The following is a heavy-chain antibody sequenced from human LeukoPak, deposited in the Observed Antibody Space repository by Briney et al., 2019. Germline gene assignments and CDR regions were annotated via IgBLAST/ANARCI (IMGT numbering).Heavy chain of an antibody. Sequence: ASVKVSCKASGYTFTSYYMHWVRQAPGQGLEWMGIINPSGGSTSYAQKFQGRVTMTRDMSTSTVYMGLSSLRSEDTAVYYCATRAPPRYDSSGYYHYWGQGTLVTVSS. D-gene: IGHD3-22*01. V-gene: IGHV1-46*01. CDR3: ATRAPPRYDSSGYYHY. CDR1: GYTFTSYY. CDR2: INPSGGST. J-gene: IGHJ4*02.